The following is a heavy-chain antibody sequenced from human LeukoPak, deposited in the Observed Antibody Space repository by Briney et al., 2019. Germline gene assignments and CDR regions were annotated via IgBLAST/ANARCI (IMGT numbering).Heavy chain of an antibody. D-gene: IGHD3-22*01. Sequence: SETLSLTCSVSGGSISGYYWSWIRQPPGKGLEWIGNIYYSGSTNYNPSLKSRVTISVDTSKNQLLLRLSSVTAADTAVYYCARHMLTYYDSSGYDYWGQGTLVTVSS. V-gene: IGHV4-59*08. CDR3: ARHMLTYYDSSGYDY. J-gene: IGHJ4*02. CDR1: GGSISGYY. CDR2: IYYSGST.